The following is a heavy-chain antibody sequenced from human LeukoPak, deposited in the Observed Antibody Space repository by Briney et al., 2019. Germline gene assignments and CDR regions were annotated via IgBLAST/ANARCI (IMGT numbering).Heavy chain of an antibody. CDR2: ISHSGST. CDR1: GDSVSSSDHS. V-gene: IGHV4-39*07. D-gene: IGHD5/OR15-5a*01. CDR3: ARGHTESVYDYGNWFNP. J-gene: IGHJ5*02. Sequence: SETLSLTCTVSGDSVSSSDHSWSWIRQPPGKELEWIASISHSGSTYYNPSLKSRVTISLDTSKNQFSLKVNSLTAADTAVHYCARGHTESVYDYGNWFNPWGQGTLVTVSS.